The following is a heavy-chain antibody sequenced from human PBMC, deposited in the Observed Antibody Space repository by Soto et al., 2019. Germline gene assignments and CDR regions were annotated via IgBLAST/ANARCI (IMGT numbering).Heavy chain of an antibody. CDR2: ISYDGSNK. J-gene: IGHJ6*02. CDR3: ARERGFRYDFWSGYSFYYYYGMDV. V-gene: IGHV3-30-3*01. Sequence: QPGGSLRLSCAASGFTFSSYAMHWVRQAPGKGLEWVAVISYDGSNKYYADSVKGRFTISRDNSKNTLYLQMNSLRAEDTAVYYCARERGFRYDFWSGYSFYYYYGMDVWGQGTTVTVSS. D-gene: IGHD3-3*01. CDR1: GFTFSSYA.